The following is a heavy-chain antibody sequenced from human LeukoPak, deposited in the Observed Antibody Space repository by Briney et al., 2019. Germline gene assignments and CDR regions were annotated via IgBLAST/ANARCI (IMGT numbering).Heavy chain of an antibody. CDR1: GFTFSSYA. J-gene: IGHJ4*02. V-gene: IGHV3-23*01. CDR2: ISGSGGST. Sequence: GGSLRLSCAASGFTFSSYAMSWVRQAPGKGLEWVSAISGSGGSTYYADSVKGRFTISRDNSKNTLYLQMNSLRAEDTAVYYCAKDVGSGRYPYYFDYWGQGTLVTVSS. CDR3: AKDVGSGRYPYYFDY. D-gene: IGHD6-19*01.